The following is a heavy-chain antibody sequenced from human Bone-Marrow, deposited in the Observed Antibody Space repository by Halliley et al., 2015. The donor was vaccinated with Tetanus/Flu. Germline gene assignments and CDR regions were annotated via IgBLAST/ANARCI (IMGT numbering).Heavy chain of an antibody. J-gene: IGHJ4*02. Sequence: EASGFSVRTNYMNWVRQAPGKGLEWVSFINTEGTTHYTDSVKGRFTISRDNSKNTLHLEMNSLRAEDTAVYYCARGHEYGDSGFDFWGQGTLVIVS. D-gene: IGHD4-17*01. CDR3: ARGHEYGDSGFDF. CDR2: INTEGTT. V-gene: IGHV3-53*01. CDR1: GFSVRTNY.